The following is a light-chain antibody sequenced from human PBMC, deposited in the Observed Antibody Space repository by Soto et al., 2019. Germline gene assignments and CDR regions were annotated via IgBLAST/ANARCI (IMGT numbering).Light chain of an antibody. CDR1: QTIVTY. CDR2: SAS. CDR3: QQGYNTPIT. Sequence: DIQVTQSPPSLSAAVGDRVTISCRASQTIVTYLNWYQHKPAKAPKLLVYSASTLQSAAPSRFRGSVSGPDFGLTISSLHPDDFATYYGQQGYNTPITFGQGTRLEIK. J-gene: IGKJ5*01. V-gene: IGKV1-39*01.